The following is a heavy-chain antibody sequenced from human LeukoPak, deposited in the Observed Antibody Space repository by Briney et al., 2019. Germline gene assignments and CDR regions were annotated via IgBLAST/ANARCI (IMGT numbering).Heavy chain of an antibody. CDR2: IIPIFGTA. CDR1: GGTFSSYA. CDR3: ASDDRLRYFDWLQEYYFDY. V-gene: IGHV1-69*13. D-gene: IGHD3-9*01. J-gene: IGHJ4*02. Sequence: ASVKVSCKASGGTFSSYAISWVRQAPGQGLEWMGGIIPIFGTANYAQKFQGRVTITADESTSTAYMELSSLRSEDTAVYYCASDDRLRYFDWLQEYYFDYWGQGTLVTVSS.